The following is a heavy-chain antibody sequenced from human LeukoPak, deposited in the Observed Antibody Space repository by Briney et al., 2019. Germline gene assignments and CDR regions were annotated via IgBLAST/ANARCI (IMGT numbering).Heavy chain of an antibody. J-gene: IGHJ4*01. CDR2: IYYSGST. CDR1: GGSISSGGYY. CDR3: ARGELCGXXXXXXXXY. V-gene: IGHV4-31*03. D-gene: IGHD1-26*01. Sequence: SETLSLTCTVSGGSISSGGYYWSWIRQHPGKGLEWIGYIYYSGSTYYNPSLKSRVTISVDTSKNQFSLKLSSVTAADTAVYYCARGELCGXXXXXXXXYWXXXTXVTVS.